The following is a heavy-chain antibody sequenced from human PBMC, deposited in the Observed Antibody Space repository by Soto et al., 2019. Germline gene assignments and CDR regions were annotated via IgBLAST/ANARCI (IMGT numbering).Heavy chain of an antibody. V-gene: IGHV6-1*01. D-gene: IGHD3-16*02. J-gene: IGHJ5*02. CDR2: TYFGSKWYN. CDR1: GDSVSSKTAA. Sequence: SQTLSLTCAISGDSVSSKTAAWNWIRQSPSRGLEWLGRTYFGSKWYNDYAISVKSRITINPDTSKNQFSLLLNSVTPEDTAVYYCVRVSSDHFVHWFDPWGQGTLVTVSS. CDR3: VRVSSDHFVHWFDP.